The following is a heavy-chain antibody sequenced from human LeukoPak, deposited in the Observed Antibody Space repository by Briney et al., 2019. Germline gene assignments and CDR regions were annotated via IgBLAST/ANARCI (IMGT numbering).Heavy chain of an antibody. D-gene: IGHD6-19*01. CDR1: GYSISSNNW. V-gene: IGHV4-28*01. CDR3: ARNQAVAANRGASDV. CDR2: IYYNGNT. J-gene: IGHJ3*01. Sequence: SDTLSLTCAVSGYSISSNNWWAWVRQPPGKGLEWIGYIYYNGNTYYNPYNPSLTSRVTMSVDTSENQFSLKLDSVTEIDTAMYYCARNQAVAANRGASDVWGQGTMVTVSS.